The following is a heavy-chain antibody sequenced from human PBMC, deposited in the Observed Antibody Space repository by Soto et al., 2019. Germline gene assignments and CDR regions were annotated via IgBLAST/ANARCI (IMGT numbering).Heavy chain of an antibody. CDR1: GFTFSSYA. CDR3: AITAGDYGDYEWVPGY. Sequence: GGSLRLSCAASGFTFSSYAMSWVRQAPGKGLEWVSAISGSGGSTYYADSVKGRFTIPRDNSKNTLYLQMNSLRAEDTAVYYCAITAGDYGDYEWVPGYWGQGTLVTVSS. CDR2: ISGSGGST. J-gene: IGHJ4*02. V-gene: IGHV3-23*01. D-gene: IGHD4-17*01.